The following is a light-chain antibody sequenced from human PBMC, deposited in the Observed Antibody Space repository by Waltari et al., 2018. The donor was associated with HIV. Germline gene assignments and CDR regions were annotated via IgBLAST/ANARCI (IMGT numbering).Light chain of an antibody. CDR2: EVS. V-gene: IGLV2-14*01. CDR3: STLTDGATLSVL. J-gene: IGLJ3*02. Sequence: QFALTQPASVSGSPGQSITVPSTGTNSDIGYYNYVSWYHQHPGKAPKLIIYEVSNLPSAVSNRFSGAEAANTASLTTAGLHAEDEADYFCSTLTDGATLSVLFGGGTKLTVL. CDR1: NSDIGYYNY.